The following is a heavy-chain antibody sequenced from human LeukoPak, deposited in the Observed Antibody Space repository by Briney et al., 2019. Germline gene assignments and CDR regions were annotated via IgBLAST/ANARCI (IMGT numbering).Heavy chain of an antibody. CDR2: IYYSGST. J-gene: IGHJ4*02. D-gene: IGHD3-10*01. CDR3: AGMVREEGGVPHYFDC. V-gene: IGHV4-59*08. Sequence: SETLSLTRTVSGGSISSYYWSWIRQPPGKGLEWIGYIYYSGSTNYNPSLKSRVTISVDTSKNQFSLELSAVTAADTAVYYCAGMVREEGGVPHYFDCWGQETLVTVSS. CDR1: GGSISSYY.